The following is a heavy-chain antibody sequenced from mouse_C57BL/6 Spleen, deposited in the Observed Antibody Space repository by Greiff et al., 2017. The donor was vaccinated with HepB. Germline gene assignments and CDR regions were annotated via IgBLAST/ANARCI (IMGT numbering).Heavy chain of an antibody. J-gene: IGHJ4*01. V-gene: IGHV5-15*01. CDR2: ISNLAYSI. CDR1: GFTFSDYG. D-gene: IGHD1-2*01. CDR3: ARAINVDPMDY. Sequence: EVNVVESGGGLVQPGGSLKLSCAASGFTFSDYGMAWVRQAPRKGPEWVAFISNLAYSIYYADTVTGRFTISRENAKNTLYLEMSSLRSEDTAMYYCARAINVDPMDYWGQGTSVTVSS.